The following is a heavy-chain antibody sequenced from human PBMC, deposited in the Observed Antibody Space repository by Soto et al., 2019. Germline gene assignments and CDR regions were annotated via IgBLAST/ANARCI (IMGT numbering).Heavy chain of an antibody. D-gene: IGHD2-15*01. V-gene: IGHV3-53*04. J-gene: IGHJ3*02. Sequence: GGSLRLSCAASGFTVSSNYMSWVRQAPGKGLEWVSVIYSGGSTYYADSVKGRFTISRHNSKNTLYLQMNSLRAEDTAVYYCARDCSGGSCHRGMISAFDIWGQGTMVTVSS. CDR3: ARDCSGGSCHRGMISAFDI. CDR1: GFTVSSNY. CDR2: IYSGGST.